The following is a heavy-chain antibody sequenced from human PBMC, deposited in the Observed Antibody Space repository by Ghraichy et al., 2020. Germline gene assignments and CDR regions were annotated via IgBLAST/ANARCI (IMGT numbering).Heavy chain of an antibody. J-gene: IGHJ5*02. CDR1: GGSFSGYY. V-gene: IGHV4-34*01. CDR2: INHSGST. D-gene: IGHD2-2*01. Sequence: SETLSLTCAVYGGSFSGYYWSWIRQPPGKGLEWIGEINHSGSTNYNPSLKSRVTISVDTSKNQFSLKLSSVTAADTAVYYCARRPEVPVASNWFDPWGQGTLVTGSS. CDR3: ARRPEVPVASNWFDP.